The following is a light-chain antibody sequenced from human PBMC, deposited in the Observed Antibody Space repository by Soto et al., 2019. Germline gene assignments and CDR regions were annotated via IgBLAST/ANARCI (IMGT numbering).Light chain of an antibody. V-gene: IGLV2-14*01. CDR3: SSYTSSSTHL. J-gene: IGLJ1*01. Sequence: QSALTQPASVSGSPGQSITISCTGTSSGVGGYNYVSWYQQHPGKAPKLMIYEVSKRPSGVSNRFSGSKSGNTASLTISGLQAEDEADYYCSSYTSSSTHLFGTGTKVTVL. CDR1: SSGVGGYNY. CDR2: EVS.